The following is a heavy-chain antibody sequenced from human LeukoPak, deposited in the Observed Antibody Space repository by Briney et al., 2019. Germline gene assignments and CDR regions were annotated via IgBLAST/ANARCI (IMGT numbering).Heavy chain of an antibody. J-gene: IGHJ4*02. CDR2: IYYSGST. CDR1: GGYISSYY. D-gene: IGHD3-16*01. Sequence: SETLSLICTVSGGYISSYYWSWIRQPPGKGLEWIGYIYYSGSTNYNPSLKSRVTISVDTPRNQFSLKLSSVTAADTAVYYCARGAHRGGYGPIPELDYWGQGTLVTVSS. CDR3: ARGAHRGGYGPIPELDY. V-gene: IGHV4-59*01.